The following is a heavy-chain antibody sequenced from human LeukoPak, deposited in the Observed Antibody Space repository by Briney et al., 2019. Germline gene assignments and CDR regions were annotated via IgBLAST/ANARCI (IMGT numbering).Heavy chain of an antibody. CDR3: ASYLSGWPMKY. V-gene: IGHV1-46*01. Sequence: GASVKVSCKASGYTFTSYHMYWVRQAPGQGLEWMGIINPSGGSTSYAQKFQGRVTMTRDMSTSTVYMELSSLRSEDTAVYYCASYLSGWPMKYWGQGTLVTDSS. CDR1: GYTFTSYH. D-gene: IGHD6-19*01. CDR2: INPSGGST. J-gene: IGHJ4*02.